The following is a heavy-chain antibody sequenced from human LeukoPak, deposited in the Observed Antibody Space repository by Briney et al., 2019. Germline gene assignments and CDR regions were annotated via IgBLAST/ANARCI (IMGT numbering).Heavy chain of an antibody. D-gene: IGHD3-22*01. CDR1: GYTFTGYY. CDR3: AGTYYYDSSGYPFDY. J-gene: IGHJ4*02. V-gene: IGHV1-2*06. CDR2: INPNSGGT. Sequence: GASVKVSCKASGYTFTGYYTHWVRQAPGQGLEWMGRINPNSGGTNYAQEFQGRVTMTRDTSISTAYMELSRLRSDDTAVYYCAGTYYYDSSGYPFDYWGQGTLVTVSS.